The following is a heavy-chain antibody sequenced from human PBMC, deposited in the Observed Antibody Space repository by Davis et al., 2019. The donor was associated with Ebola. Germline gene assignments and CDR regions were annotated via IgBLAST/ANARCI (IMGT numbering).Heavy chain of an antibody. J-gene: IGHJ6*02. Sequence: SETLSLTCTVSGVSISSRSYYWGWIRQPPGKGLESIGSIYYSGSTNYNPSLKSRVTISVDTSKNQFSLKLSSVTAADTAVYYCARQKRGYSYGAYYYGMDVWGQGTTVTVSS. V-gene: IGHV4-39*01. CDR3: ARQKRGYSYGAYYYGMDV. CDR1: GVSISSRSYY. CDR2: IYYSGST. D-gene: IGHD5-18*01.